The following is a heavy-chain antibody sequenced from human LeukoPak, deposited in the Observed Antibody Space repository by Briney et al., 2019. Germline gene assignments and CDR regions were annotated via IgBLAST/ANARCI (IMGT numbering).Heavy chain of an antibody. CDR3: AREAGLVVVPAAIPYYYYYMDV. CDR2: K. D-gene: IGHD2-2*02. Sequence: KYYVDSVKGRFTISRDNAKTSLYLQMNSLRAEDTAVYYCAREAGLVVVPAAIPYYYYYMDVWGKGTTVTVSS. V-gene: IGHV3-7*01. J-gene: IGHJ6*03.